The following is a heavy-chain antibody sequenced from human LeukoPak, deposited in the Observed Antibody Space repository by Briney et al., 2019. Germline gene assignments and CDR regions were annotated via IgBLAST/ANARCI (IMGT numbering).Heavy chain of an antibody. V-gene: IGHV3-7*03. CDR3: ARANDYGDYWDY. J-gene: IGHJ4*02. D-gene: IGHD4-17*01. Sequence: GGSLRLSCAASGFTFSSYWVSWVRQAPGKGLEWVANIKQDGSEKYYVDSVKGRFTISRDNAKNSLYLQMNSLRAEDTAVYYCARANDYGDYWDYWGQGTLVTVSS. CDR1: GFTFSSYW. CDR2: IKQDGSEK.